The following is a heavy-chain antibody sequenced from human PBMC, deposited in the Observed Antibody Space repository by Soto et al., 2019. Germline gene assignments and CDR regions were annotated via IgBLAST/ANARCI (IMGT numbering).Heavy chain of an antibody. CDR2: ISSSSFTI. CDR1: GFRLSDYS. D-gene: IGHD3-16*02. J-gene: IGHJ4*02. Sequence: GGSLRLSCAASGFRLSDYSMNWVRQAPGRGLEWVSYISSSSFTIHYADSVEGRFAISRDNAKNSLYLQMNSLRAEDTAVYYCTTYDYIWGNSRIRWAYWGQGTLVTVSS. CDR3: TTYDYIWGNSRIRWAY. V-gene: IGHV3-48*01.